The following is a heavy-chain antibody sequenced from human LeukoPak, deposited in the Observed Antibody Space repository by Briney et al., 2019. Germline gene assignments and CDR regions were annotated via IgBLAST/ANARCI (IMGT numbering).Heavy chain of an antibody. V-gene: IGHV3-66*01. CDR3: ARGGEIFSLDY. Sequence: PGGSLRLSCAASGFTVSSNYMSWVRQAPGKGLEWVSITYSGGSTYYADSVKGRFTISRDNSKNTLYLQMNSLRAEDTAVYYCARGGEIFSLDYWGRGTLVTVSS. CDR2: TYSGGST. D-gene: IGHD3-3*01. J-gene: IGHJ4*02. CDR1: GFTVSSNY.